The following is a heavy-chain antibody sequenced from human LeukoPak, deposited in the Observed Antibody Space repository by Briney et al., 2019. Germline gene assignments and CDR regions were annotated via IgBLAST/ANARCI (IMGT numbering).Heavy chain of an antibody. D-gene: IGHD3-22*01. J-gene: IGHJ4*02. CDR3: ARAFYYYDSSGYYPFDY. V-gene: IGHV3-48*01. CDR1: GFTFSSYS. Sequence: GGSLRLSRAASGFTFSSYSMNWVRQAPGKGLEWVSYISSSSSTIYYADSVKGRFTISRDNAKNSLYLQMNSLRAEDTAVYYCARAFYYYDSSGYYPFDYWGQGTLVTVSS. CDR2: ISSSSSTI.